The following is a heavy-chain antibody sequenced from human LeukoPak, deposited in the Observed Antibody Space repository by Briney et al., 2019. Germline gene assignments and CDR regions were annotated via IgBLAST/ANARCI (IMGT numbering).Heavy chain of an antibody. CDR1: GGSISSYN. CDR3: ARRGGDFVLDY. V-gene: IGHV4-59*08. J-gene: IGHJ4*02. Sequence: SETLSLTCTVSGGSISSYNWTWIRQPPGKGLEWIGHIYYSGSTNYNPSLKSRVTISVDTSKNQFSLKVSSVTAADTAVYYCARRGGDFVLDYWAQGTLVTVSS. CDR2: IYYSGST. D-gene: IGHD2-21*02.